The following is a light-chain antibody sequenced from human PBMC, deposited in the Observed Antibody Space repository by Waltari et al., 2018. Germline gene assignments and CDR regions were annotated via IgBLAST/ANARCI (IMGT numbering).Light chain of an antibody. CDR1: SSAVGDYKR. J-gene: IGLJ2*01. Sequence: QSALTQPASVSGSPGQSITISCTGTSSAVGDYKRVSWYHHHPGKAPKLMIYAVSKRPSGVSDRFSGSKSGDMASLTISGLQPEDEAEYFCSSYAGSSKGVFGGGTKVTVL. CDR3: SSYAGSSKGV. CDR2: AVS. V-gene: IGLV2-23*02.